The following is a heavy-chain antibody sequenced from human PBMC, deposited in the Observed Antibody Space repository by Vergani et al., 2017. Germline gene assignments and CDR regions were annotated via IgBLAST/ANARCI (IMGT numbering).Heavy chain of an antibody. D-gene: IGHD1-26*01. J-gene: IGHJ5*02. CDR3: ARGVSVVGATGLGWCDP. V-gene: IGHV1-69*04. CDR2: IIPILGIA. CDR1: GGTFSSYA. Sequence: QVQLVQSGAEVKKPGSSVKVSCKASGGTFSSYAISWVRQAPGQGLEWMGRIIPILGIANYAQKFQGRVTITADKSTSTAYMELRSLRSEDTAVYYCARGVSVVGATGLGWCDPWGQGTLVTVSS.